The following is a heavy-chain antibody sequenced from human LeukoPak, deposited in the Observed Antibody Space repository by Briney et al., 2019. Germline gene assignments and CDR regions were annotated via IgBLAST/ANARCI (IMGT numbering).Heavy chain of an antibody. D-gene: IGHD2-2*01. CDR3: ARGPSYCSSTSCRYDY. V-gene: IGHV4-34*01. J-gene: IGHJ4*02. Sequence: SETLSLTCAVSGGSFSGYYWSWIRQPPGKGLEWIGEINHSGSTNYNPSLKSRVTISVDTSKNQFSLKLSSVTAADTAVYYCARGPSYCSSTSCRYDYWGQGTLVTVSS. CDR1: GGSFSGYY. CDR2: INHSGST.